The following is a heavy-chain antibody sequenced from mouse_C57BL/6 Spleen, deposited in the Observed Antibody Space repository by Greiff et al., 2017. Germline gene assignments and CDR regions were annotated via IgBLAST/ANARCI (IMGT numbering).Heavy chain of an antibody. Sequence: VQLQQSGAELVKPGASVKISCKASGYAFSSYWMNWVKQRPGKGLEWIGQIYPGDGDTNYNGKFKGKATLTADKSSSTAYMQLSSLTSEDSAVDFCARRYYGSSPYAMDYWGQGTSVTVSS. CDR1: GYAFSSYW. D-gene: IGHD1-1*01. J-gene: IGHJ4*01. CDR2: IYPGDGDT. CDR3: ARRYYGSSPYAMDY. V-gene: IGHV1-80*01.